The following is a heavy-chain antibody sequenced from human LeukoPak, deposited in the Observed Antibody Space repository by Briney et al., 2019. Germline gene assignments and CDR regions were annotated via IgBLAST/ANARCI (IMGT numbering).Heavy chain of an antibody. J-gene: IGHJ4*02. Sequence: ASVKVSCKASGYTFTGYYMHWVRQAPGQGLEWMGWINPNSGGANYAQKFQGRVTMTRDTSISTAYMELSRLRSDDTAVYYCARDHSGGYSYGLDYWGQGTLVTVSS. CDR2: INPNSGGA. D-gene: IGHD5-18*01. CDR1: GYTFTGYY. V-gene: IGHV1-2*02. CDR3: ARDHSGGYSYGLDY.